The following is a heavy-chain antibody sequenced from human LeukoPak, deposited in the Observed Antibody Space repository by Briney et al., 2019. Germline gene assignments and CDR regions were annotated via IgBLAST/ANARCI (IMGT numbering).Heavy chain of an antibody. D-gene: IGHD1-26*01. CDR1: GVSISSYY. V-gene: IGHV4-59*01. CDR3: ARDSTIVGATDDAFDI. J-gene: IGHJ3*02. CDR2: IYYSGST. Sequence: SETLSLTCTVSGVSISSYYWSWIRQPPGKGLEWIGYIYYSGSTNYNPSLKSRVTISVDTSKNQFSLKLSSVTAADTAVYYCARDSTIVGATDDAFDIWGQGTMVTVSS.